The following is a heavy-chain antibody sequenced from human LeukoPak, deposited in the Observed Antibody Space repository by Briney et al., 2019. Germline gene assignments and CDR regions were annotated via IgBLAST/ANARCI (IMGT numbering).Heavy chain of an antibody. J-gene: IGHJ5*02. CDR3: ARGGYIYYGSGSHQFDP. CDR1: GGSISSSY. CDR2: IYTSGRT. Sequence: SETLSLTCTVSGGSISSSYWSWIRQPAGKGLEWIGRIYTSGRTNNNPSLKSRVTMSVDTSKNQLSLKLSSVTAADTAVYYCARGGYIYYGSGSHQFDPWGQGTLVTVSS. D-gene: IGHD3-10*01. V-gene: IGHV4-4*07.